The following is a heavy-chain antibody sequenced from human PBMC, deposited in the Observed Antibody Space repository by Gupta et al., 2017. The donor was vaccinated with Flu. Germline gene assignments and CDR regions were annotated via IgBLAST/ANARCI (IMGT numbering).Heavy chain of an antibody. CDR1: GFTFSEHY. J-gene: IGHJ4*02. CDR3: SRGETGPSPPGRNDC. CDR2: IRNKANSYTT. Sequence: EVRLVESGGGLAQPGGSLRLSCVVSGFTFSEHYMDWIRQAPGKGLEWVGRIRNKANSYTTEYAASVKDRFTITRDDSKDSLYLQMNSLNNGDTAVYYCSRGETGPSPPGRNDCWGQGTLVTVSS. V-gene: IGHV3-72*01. D-gene: IGHD1-14*01.